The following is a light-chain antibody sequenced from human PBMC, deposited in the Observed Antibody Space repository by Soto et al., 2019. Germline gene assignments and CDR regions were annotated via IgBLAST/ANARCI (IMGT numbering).Light chain of an antibody. V-gene: IGKV3-20*01. J-gene: IGKJ2*01. CDR1: QSVSSSY. CDR2: GAS. CDR3: QQFGSLPKT. Sequence: EIVLTQSPGTLSLSPGERATLSCRASQSVSSSYLAWYQQKPGQAPRLLIYGASSRATGIPDRFSGSGSGTDFTLTISRLEPEDFAVYYCQQFGSLPKTFGLGTKVEIK.